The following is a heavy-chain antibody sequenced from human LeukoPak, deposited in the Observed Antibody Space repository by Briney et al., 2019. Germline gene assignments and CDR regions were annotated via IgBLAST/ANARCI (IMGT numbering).Heavy chain of an antibody. CDR1: GFTFSSYA. CDR3: AKDPTYDFWSGLNWFDP. D-gene: IGHD3-3*01. CDR2: ISGSGGST. J-gene: IGHJ5*02. Sequence: GGSLRLSCAASGFTFSSYAMSWVRQAPGKGLEWVSAISGSGGSTYYADSVKGRFTISRDNSKNTLYLQMNSLRAEDTAVYYCAKDPTYDFWSGLNWFDPWGQGTLVTVSS. V-gene: IGHV3-23*01.